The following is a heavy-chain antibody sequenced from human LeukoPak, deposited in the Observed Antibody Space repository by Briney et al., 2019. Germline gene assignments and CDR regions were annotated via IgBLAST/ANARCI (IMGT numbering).Heavy chain of an antibody. V-gene: IGHV3-48*03. Sequence: GGSLRLSCAASGFNFRSYEMNWVRQAPGKGLEWISYISSTGNTIYYADSVEGRFTISRDNAKDSLYLQMNSLRAEDTAVYYCSRGYYDSIGYFDGWGQGNLVTVSS. CDR1: GFNFRSYE. CDR3: SRGYYDSIGYFDG. D-gene: IGHD3-22*01. J-gene: IGHJ4*02. CDR2: ISSTGNTI.